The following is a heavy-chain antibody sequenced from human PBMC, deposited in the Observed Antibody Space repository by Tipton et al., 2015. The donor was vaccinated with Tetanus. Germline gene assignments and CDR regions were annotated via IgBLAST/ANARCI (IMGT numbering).Heavy chain of an antibody. CDR2: INHSGST. J-gene: IGHJ6*02. V-gene: IGHV4-39*07. CDR1: GGSISSSSYY. CDR3: ARERYRVGSGSYYTHRYYYYGMDV. Sequence: TLSLTCTVSGGSISSSSYYWSWIRQPPGKGLEWIGEINHSGSTNYNPSLKSRVTISVDTSKNQFSLKLSSVTAADTAVYYCARERYRVGSGSYYTHRYYYYGMDVWGQGTTVTVSS. D-gene: IGHD3-10*01.